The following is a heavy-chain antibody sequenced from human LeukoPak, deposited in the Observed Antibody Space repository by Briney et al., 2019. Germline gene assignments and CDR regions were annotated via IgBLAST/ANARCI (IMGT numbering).Heavy chain of an antibody. Sequence: ASVKVSCKASGYSFTNYDINWMRQATGHGLEWMGWMNPNSGTVGYAQKFQGRVTMTRNASISAAYMELSSLTSEDAAVYYCTRGASDYWGENYFDYWGQGSLVTVSS. D-gene: IGHD7-27*01. J-gene: IGHJ4*02. CDR3: TRGASDYWGENYFDY. CDR2: MNPNSGTV. CDR1: GYSFTNYD. V-gene: IGHV1-8*01.